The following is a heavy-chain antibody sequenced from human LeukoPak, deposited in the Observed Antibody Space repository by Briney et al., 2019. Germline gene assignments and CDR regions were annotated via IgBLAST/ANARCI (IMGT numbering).Heavy chain of an antibody. CDR2: IIPIFGTA. Sequence: SVKVSCKASGGTFSSYAISWVRQAPGQGLEWMGGIIPIFGTANYAQKFQGRVTTTTDESTSTAYMELSSLRSEDTAVYYCARDDSVGAIRTFDYWGQGTLVTVSS. V-gene: IGHV1-69*05. D-gene: IGHD1-26*01. CDR1: GGTFSSYA. CDR3: ARDDSVGAIRTFDY. J-gene: IGHJ4*02.